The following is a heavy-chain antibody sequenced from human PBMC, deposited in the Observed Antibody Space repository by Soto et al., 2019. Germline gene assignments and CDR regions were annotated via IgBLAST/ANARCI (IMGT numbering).Heavy chain of an antibody. V-gene: IGHV1-69*08. J-gene: IGHJ4*02. CDR3: TRDSPIGSSFSGYDAIDL. CDR2: IIPILNTA. D-gene: IGHD5-12*01. Sequence: QVQLVQSGAEVKEPGSSVKVSCKASGGTFSTSTFTWVRQAPGQGLEWVGRIIPILNTADYAQKFQGSVTITADKSTSRVFLELTRLRSEDTGIYYCTRDSPIGSSFSGYDAIDLWGQGTLVTVS. CDR1: GGTFSTST.